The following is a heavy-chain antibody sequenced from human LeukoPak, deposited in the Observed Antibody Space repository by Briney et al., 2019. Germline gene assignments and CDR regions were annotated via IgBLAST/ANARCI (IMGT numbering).Heavy chain of an antibody. D-gene: IGHD5-12*01. CDR1: GFTFSPYA. CDR3: AKDTYVDTVATIHY. J-gene: IGHJ4*02. CDR2: ISGSGGST. Sequence: GGSLRLSCAASGFTFSPYAMSWVRQAPGKGLEWVSAISGSGGSTYYTDSVKGRFTISRDNSKNTLYLQMNSLRAEDTAVYYWAKDTYVDTVATIHYWGQGTLVTVSS. V-gene: IGHV3-23*01.